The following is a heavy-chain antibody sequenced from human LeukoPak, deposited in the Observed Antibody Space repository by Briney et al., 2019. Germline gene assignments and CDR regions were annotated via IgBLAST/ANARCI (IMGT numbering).Heavy chain of an antibody. CDR1: GGSISSGSYY. V-gene: IGHV4-61*02. CDR2: IYTSGSA. CDR3: ARDQSRARGGYYPTSHYYYYYYMDV. D-gene: IGHD3-3*01. J-gene: IGHJ6*03. Sequence: PSQTLSLTCTVSGGSISSGSYYWSWIRQPAGKGLEWIRRIYTSGSANYNPSLKSRVTISVDTSKNQFSLKLSSVTAADTAVYYCARDQSRARGGYYPTSHYYYYYYMDVWGKGTTVTVSS.